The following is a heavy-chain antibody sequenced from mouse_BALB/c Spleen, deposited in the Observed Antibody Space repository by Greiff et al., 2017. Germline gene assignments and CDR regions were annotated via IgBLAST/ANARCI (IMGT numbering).Heavy chain of an antibody. Sequence: QGQLQQSGAELVRPGTSVKVSCKASGYAFTNYLIEWVKQRPGQGLEWIGVINPGSGGTNYNEKFKGKATLTADKSSSTAYMQLSSLTSDDSAVYFCARGNGKYAMDYWGQGTSVTVSA. CDR2: INPGSGGT. V-gene: IGHV1-54*01. D-gene: IGHD2-1*01. CDR1: GYAFTNYL. J-gene: IGHJ4*01. CDR3: ARGNGKYAMDY.